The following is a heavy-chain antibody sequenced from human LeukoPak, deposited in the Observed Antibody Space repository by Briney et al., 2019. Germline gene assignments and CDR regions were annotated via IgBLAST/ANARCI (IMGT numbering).Heavy chain of an antibody. Sequence: QSGGSLRLSCAASGFSFSSYGMHWVRQAPGKGLEWVAVISYDGSNKFYADSVKGRFTISRDNSKSMLYVQMNSLRAEDTAVYYCAKSTSFYLDSWGQGTLVTVSS. CDR2: ISYDGSNK. CDR1: GFSFSSYG. V-gene: IGHV3-30*18. CDR3: AKSTSFYLDS. J-gene: IGHJ4*02.